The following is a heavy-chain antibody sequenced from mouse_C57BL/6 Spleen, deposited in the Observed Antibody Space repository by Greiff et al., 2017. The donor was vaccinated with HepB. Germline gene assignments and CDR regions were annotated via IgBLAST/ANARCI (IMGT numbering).Heavy chain of an antibody. CDR2: IDPSDSYT. J-gene: IGHJ2*01. CDR3: ARDSSGDY. D-gene: IGHD3-2*02. V-gene: IGHV1-69*01. Sequence: QVQLKQPGAELVMPGASVKLSCKASGYTFTSYWMHWVKQRPGQGLEWIGEIDPSDSYTNYNQKFKGKSTLTVDKSSSTAYMQLSSLTSEDSAVYYCARDSSGDYWGQGTTLTVSS. CDR1: GYTFTSYW.